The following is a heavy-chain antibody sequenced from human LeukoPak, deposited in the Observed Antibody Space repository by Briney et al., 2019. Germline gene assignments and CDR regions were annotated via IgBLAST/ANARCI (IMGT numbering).Heavy chain of an antibody. CDR3: ARDPRSGSLYYFDY. D-gene: IGHD1-26*01. CDR1: GYTFTSYG. V-gene: IGHV1-18*01. J-gene: IGHJ4*02. CDR2: ISAYNGNT. Sequence: GASVKVSCKASGYTFTSYGISWVRQAPGQGLEWMGWISAYNGNTNYAQKLQGRVTMTTDTSTSTAYMELRSLRSDDTAVYCCARDPRSGSLYYFDYWGQGTLVTVSS.